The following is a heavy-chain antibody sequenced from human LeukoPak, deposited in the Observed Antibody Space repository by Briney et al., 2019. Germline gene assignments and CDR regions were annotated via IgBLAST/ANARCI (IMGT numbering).Heavy chain of an antibody. CDR2: IKQDGSEK. D-gene: IGHD3-10*01. Sequence: GGSLRLSCTASGFTFSSYWMSWVRQAPGRGLEWVANIKQDGSEKYYVDSVKGRFTISRDNTKNSLYLQMNSLRAEDTAVYYCASIVEGFRELLYDYWGQGTLVTVSS. J-gene: IGHJ4*02. CDR3: ASIVEGFRELLYDY. CDR1: GFTFSSYW. V-gene: IGHV3-7*01.